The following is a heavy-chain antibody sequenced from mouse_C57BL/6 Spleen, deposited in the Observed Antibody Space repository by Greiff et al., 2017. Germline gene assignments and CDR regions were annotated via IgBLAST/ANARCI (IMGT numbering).Heavy chain of an antibody. CDR2: INPSKGGT. J-gene: IGHJ4*01. CDR1: GYTFTSYW. Sequence: QVQLQQPGTELVKPGASVKLSCKASGYTFTSYWMHWVQQRPGQGLEWIGNINPSKGGTNYNEKFKSKATLTVDKSSSTAYMQLSSLTSEDSAVYYCARGEIYYGNYEGSYYAMDYWGQGTSVTVSS. V-gene: IGHV1-53*01. D-gene: IGHD2-1*01. CDR3: ARGEIYYGNYEGSYYAMDY.